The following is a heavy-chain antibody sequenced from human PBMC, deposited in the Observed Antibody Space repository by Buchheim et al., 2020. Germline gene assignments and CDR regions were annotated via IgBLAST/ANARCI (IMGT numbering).Heavy chain of an antibody. CDR2: IKQDGSEK. D-gene: IGHD6-19*01. Sequence: EVQLVESGGGLVQPGGSLRLSCAASGFTFSSHWMSWVRQAPGKGLEWVANIKQDGSEKYYVDSVKGRFTISRDNAKNSLYLQMNGLRAEDTAVYYCASESGWQYGMDVWGQGTT. CDR3: ASESGWQYGMDV. V-gene: IGHV3-7*01. CDR1: GFTFSSHW. J-gene: IGHJ6*02.